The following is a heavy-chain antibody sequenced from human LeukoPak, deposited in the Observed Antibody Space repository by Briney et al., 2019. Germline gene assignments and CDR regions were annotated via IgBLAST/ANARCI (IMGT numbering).Heavy chain of an antibody. D-gene: IGHD2-8*02. CDR2: IKEDGSET. CDR1: GFSFFNYG. CDR3: ARDGGWWRFDF. V-gene: IGHV3-7*03. J-gene: IGHJ4*02. Sequence: GGSLRLSCAGSGFSFFNYGMHWVRRAPGQGLEWVASIKEDGSETHYVDSVRGRFTISRDNDKNSLYLQMNNLRAEDTAMYYCARDGGWWRFDFWGQGALVTVSS.